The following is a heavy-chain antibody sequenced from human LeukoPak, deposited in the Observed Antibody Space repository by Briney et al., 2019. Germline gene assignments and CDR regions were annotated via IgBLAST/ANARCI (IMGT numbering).Heavy chain of an antibody. CDR1: GYTFTSYY. Sequence: GASVKVSCKASGYTFTSYYMHWVRQAPGQGLEWMGIINPSGGSTSHAQKFQGRVTMTRDTSTSTVYMELSSLRSEDTAVYYCARAAESYYFDYWGQGTLVTVSS. CDR3: ARAAESYYFDY. CDR2: INPSGGST. D-gene: IGHD1-26*01. J-gene: IGHJ4*02. V-gene: IGHV1-46*01.